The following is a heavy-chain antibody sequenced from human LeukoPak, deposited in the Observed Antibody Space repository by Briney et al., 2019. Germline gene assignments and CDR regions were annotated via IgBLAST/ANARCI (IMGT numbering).Heavy chain of an antibody. CDR2: IYISGNT. V-gene: IGHV4-4*07. CDR1: GGSISSYD. Sequence: SETLSLTCTVSGGSISSYDWIWIRQPAGKGLEWIGRIYISGNTYYNSSLKSRVTMSVDTSKNQLSLKLSSVSAADTAVYYCARGIYGAGSYYFDYWGQGTPVTVSS. CDR3: ARGIYGAGSYYFDY. D-gene: IGHD3-10*01. J-gene: IGHJ4*02.